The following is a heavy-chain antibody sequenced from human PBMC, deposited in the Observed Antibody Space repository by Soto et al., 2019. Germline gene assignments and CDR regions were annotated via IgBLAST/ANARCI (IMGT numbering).Heavy chain of an antibody. CDR2: IIPIFGTA. J-gene: IGHJ6*02. CDR1: GGTFSSYA. CDR3: ARDAGVATTPYYYYGTDV. V-gene: IGHV1-69*13. Sequence: SVKVSCKASGGTFSSYAISWVRQAPGQGLEWMGGIIPIFGTANYAQKFQGRVTITADESTSTAYMELSSLRSEDTAVYYCARDAGVATTPYYYYGTDVWGQGTTVTVSS. D-gene: IGHD5-12*01.